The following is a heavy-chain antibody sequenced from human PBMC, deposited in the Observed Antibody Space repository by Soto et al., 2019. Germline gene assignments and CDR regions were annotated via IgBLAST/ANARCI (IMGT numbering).Heavy chain of an antibody. D-gene: IGHD4-17*01. V-gene: IGHV3-23*01. CDR3: AKEAFDSTVTTYFDS. J-gene: IGHJ4*02. Sequence: VGSLRLSCVASGFTSSRFAMNWVRQAPGKGLEWVSAVSGSVGGTYYADSVKGRFTISRDKSKNTLYLQMNSLRAEDTAVYYCAKEAFDSTVTTYFDSWGQGTLVTVSS. CDR1: GFTSSRFA. CDR2: VSGSVGGT.